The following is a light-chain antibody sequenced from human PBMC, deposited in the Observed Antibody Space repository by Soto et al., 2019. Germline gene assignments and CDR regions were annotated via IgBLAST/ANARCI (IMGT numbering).Light chain of an antibody. Sequence: QSALAQPSSVSGSPGQSMTISCTGTSTDVGGYNYVSWYQHHSGKAPKLLIYEVTNRPSGISDRFSGSKSVNTASLTISDLQAEDESDYYCGSYSSTDTPFVFGTGTKVTVL. CDR2: EVT. V-gene: IGLV2-14*01. CDR3: GSYSSTDTPFV. J-gene: IGLJ1*01. CDR1: STDVGGYNY.